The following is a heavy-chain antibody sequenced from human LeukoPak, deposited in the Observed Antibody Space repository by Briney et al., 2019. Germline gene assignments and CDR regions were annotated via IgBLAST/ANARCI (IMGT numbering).Heavy chain of an antibody. V-gene: IGHV3-23*01. CDR2: ISGRGGDT. Sequence: PGRSLTLAWAAFGFTFSSYGMGWVRQAPGKGLEWVAAISGRGGDTYYGDSGKGRFTFSRDNSKNTLYLQMNSLRPEDTALYYCAKAVWFGEFDYYFFGLDVWGQGTTVTVSS. CDR3: AKAVWFGEFDYYFFGLDV. CDR1: GFTFSSYG. D-gene: IGHD3-10*01. J-gene: IGHJ6*02.